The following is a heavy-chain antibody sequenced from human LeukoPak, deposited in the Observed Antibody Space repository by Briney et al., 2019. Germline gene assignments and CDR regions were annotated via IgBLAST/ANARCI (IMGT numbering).Heavy chain of an antibody. CDR1: GFTFSNAW. D-gene: IGHD2-15*01. J-gene: IGHJ4*02. CDR2: IKSKTDSGTT. V-gene: IGHV3-15*01. CDR3: TSRRRSGGYFDY. Sequence: GGSLRLSCAASGFTFSNAWMSWVRQAPGKGLEWVGRIKSKTDSGTTDYAAPVKGRFTISRDDSKNTLYLQMNSLKTEDTAVYYCTSRRRSGGYFDYWGQGTLVTVSS.